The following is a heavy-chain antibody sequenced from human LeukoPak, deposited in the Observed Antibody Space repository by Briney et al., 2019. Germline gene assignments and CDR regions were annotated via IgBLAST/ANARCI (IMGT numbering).Heavy chain of an antibody. J-gene: IGHJ4*02. CDR1: GDSISNGGYY. CDR2: IYHTGST. CDR3: AGERGEEYSSGWYKTNYFYN. V-gene: IGHV4-30-2*01. Sequence: SQTLSLTCTVSGDSISNGGYYWSWIRQPSGKGLEWIGYIYHTGSTYYNPSLKSRVTISVDRSKNHFSLKVSSVTAADTAVYYCAGERGEEYSSGWYKTNYFYNWGQGIRVTVSS. D-gene: IGHD6-19*01.